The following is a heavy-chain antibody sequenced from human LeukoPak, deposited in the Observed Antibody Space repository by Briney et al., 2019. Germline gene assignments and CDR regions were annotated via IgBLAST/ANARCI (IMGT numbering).Heavy chain of an antibody. CDR3: ARGDDYVPFDY. D-gene: IGHD3-16*01. CDR1: GGSISSHY. CDR2: IYYSGST. Sequence: SETLSLTCTVSGGSISSHYWSWIRQPPGKGLEWIGYIYYSGSTNYNPSLKSRVTISVDTSKNQFSLKLRSVTAADTAVYYCARGDDYVPFDYRGLGTLVTVSS. J-gene: IGHJ4*02. V-gene: IGHV4-59*11.